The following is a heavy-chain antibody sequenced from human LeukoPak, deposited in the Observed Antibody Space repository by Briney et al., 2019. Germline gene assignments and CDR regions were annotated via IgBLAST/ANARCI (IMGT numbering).Heavy chain of an antibody. D-gene: IGHD6-13*01. CDR1: GGSISTYY. V-gene: IGHV4-59*07. J-gene: IGHJ5*02. CDR2: IYYSGCT. Sequence: SDTLSLPCSVSGGSISTYYWTWIRQPPWKGLEWIGYIYYSGCTNYNPSLMSRATISVDTSKNQFSLSLSSVTAADTAVYYCAKTNAAAGANWFDPWGRGAVVTVSS. CDR3: AKTNAAAGANWFDP.